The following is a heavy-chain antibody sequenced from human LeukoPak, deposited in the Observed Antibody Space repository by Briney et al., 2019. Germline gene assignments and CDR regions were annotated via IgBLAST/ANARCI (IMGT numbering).Heavy chain of an antibody. Sequence: GGSLRLSCTAPGFTFGDYSLSWVRQAPEKGLEWVAVIWYDGSNKYYADSVKGRFTISRDNSKNTLYLQMNSLRAEDTAVYYCAKDRVRYCSSTSCSGFDPWAREPWSPSPQ. V-gene: IGHV3-33*06. CDR1: GFTFGDYS. CDR3: AKDRVRYCSSTSCSGFDP. D-gene: IGHD2-2*01. CDR2: IWYDGSNK. J-gene: IGHJ5*02.